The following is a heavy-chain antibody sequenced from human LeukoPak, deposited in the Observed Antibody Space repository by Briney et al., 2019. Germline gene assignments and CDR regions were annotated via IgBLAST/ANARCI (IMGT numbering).Heavy chain of an antibody. D-gene: IGHD5-24*01. CDR2: INHNNGDT. CDR1: GYTFTAYH. V-gene: IGHV1-2*02. Sequence: SVKVSCQTSGYTFTAYHIHWMRQPPAQVLEDMGKINHNNGDTNYPQKLQGRVTMTRDTSISTASMAQSRLPSDDAAVFYCAISIQAPATPAFDFWGQGTQVTISS. CDR3: AISIQAPATPAFDF. J-gene: IGHJ4*02.